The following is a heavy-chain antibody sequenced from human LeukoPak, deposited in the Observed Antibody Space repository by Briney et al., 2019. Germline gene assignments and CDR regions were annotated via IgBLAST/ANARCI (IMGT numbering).Heavy chain of an antibody. CDR3: ARNENSGWGYFDY. CDR1: GFTFSSYA. J-gene: IGHJ4*02. CDR2: IGGSNGIT. Sequence: GGSLRLSCAASGFTFSSYAMSWVRQAPGKGLERVSVIGGSNGITFYVGSVKGRFTISRDNSKDTLYLQMNSLRAEDTAVYYCARNENSGWGYFDYWGQGTLVTVSS. V-gene: IGHV3-23*01. D-gene: IGHD5-12*01.